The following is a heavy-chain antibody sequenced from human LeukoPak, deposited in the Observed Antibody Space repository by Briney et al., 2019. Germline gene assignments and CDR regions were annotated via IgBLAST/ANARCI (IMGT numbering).Heavy chain of an antibody. D-gene: IGHD6-19*01. Sequence: KPSETLSLTCTVSGGSITAYYWNWIRQPPGKGLEWIGSIYNYNPSLKSRVTISVDTSKNQFSLKLSSVTAADTAIYYCAGNSGGWYDYSYQYKDVWGKGTTVTVSS. J-gene: IGHJ6*03. V-gene: IGHV4-59*01. CDR1: GGSITAYY. CDR2: IY. CDR3: AGNSGGWYDYSYQYKDV.